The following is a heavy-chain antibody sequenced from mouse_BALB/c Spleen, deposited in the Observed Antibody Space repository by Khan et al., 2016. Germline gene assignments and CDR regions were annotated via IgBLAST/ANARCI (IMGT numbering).Heavy chain of an antibody. CDR3: TRSHGYYAMDY. Sequence: EVQLQEPGPDLVKPSQSLSLTCTVTGYSITSGYSWHWIRQFPGNKLEWMGYIQYSGGTKYIPSLKSRISITRDTYKTQFFLQLNSVTPEDTATYYCTRSHGYYAMDYWGQGTSVTVSS. CDR1: GYSITSGYS. CDR2: IQYSGGT. V-gene: IGHV3-1*02. J-gene: IGHJ4*01.